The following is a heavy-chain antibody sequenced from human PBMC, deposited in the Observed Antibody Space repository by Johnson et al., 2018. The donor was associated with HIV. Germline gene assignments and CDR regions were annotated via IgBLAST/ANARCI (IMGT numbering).Heavy chain of an antibody. CDR3: ARASVQWELRDYDAFDI. CDR2: INWNGGST. Sequence: VQLVESGGGVVRPGGSLRLSCAASGFTFDDYGMSWVRQAPGKGLEWVSGINWNGGSTGYADSVKGRGPISRDNAKTSLYLQMNGLRAEDTALYYCARASVQWELRDYDAFDIWGQGTMVTVSS. D-gene: IGHD1-26*01. J-gene: IGHJ3*02. CDR1: GFTFDDYG. V-gene: IGHV3-20*04.